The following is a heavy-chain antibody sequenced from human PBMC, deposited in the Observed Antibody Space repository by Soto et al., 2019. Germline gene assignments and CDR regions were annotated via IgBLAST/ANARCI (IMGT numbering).Heavy chain of an antibody. CDR2: ISYGGNNK. Sequence: QVQVVESGGGVVQPWRSLRLSCVASGFSFSSYAMHWVRQAPGKGLGWVAVISYGGNNKYYADSVKGRITSSRDISKNTVYVQTTSMRADDAAVYYCARAPHRGLAAPGTWSSGMDVWAQETTVTVSS. D-gene: IGHD6-13*01. V-gene: IGHV3-30-3*01. CDR3: ARAPHRGLAAPGTWSSGMDV. CDR1: GFSFSSYA. J-gene: IGHJ6*02.